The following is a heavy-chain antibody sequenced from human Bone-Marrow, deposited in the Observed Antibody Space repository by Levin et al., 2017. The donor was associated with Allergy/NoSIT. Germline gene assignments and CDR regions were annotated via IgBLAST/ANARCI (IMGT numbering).Heavy chain of an antibody. D-gene: IGHD3-22*01. Sequence: GESLKISCKGSGYSFTSYWIGWVRQMPGKGLEWMGIIYPGDSDTRYSPSFQGQVTISADKSISTAYLQWSSLKASDTAMYYCARGPPRNYYDSSGYYYYYYGMDVWGQGTTVTVSS. CDR2: IYPGDSDT. CDR3: ARGPPRNYYDSSGYYYYYYGMDV. CDR1: GYSFTSYW. V-gene: IGHV5-51*01. J-gene: IGHJ6*02.